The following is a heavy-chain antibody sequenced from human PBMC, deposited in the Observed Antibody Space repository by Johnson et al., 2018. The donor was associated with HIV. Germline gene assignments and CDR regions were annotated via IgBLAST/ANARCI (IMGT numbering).Heavy chain of an antibody. Sequence: VQLVESGGDLVQPGGSLRLSCAASGFTFSSYDMHWVRQVRGKGLEWVSGIGTIDDTYYADSVKGRFTIPRDNSKNTLYLQMNSLRAEDTAVYYCAKDLRRGSGSYSDAFDIWGQGTMVTVSS. J-gene: IGHJ3*02. CDR2: IGTIDDT. D-gene: IGHD1-26*01. CDR3: AKDLRRGSGSYSDAFDI. V-gene: IGHV3-13*01. CDR1: GFTFSSYD.